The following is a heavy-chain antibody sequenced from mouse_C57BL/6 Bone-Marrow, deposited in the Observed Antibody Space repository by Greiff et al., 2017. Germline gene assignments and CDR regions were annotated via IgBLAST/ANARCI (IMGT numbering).Heavy chain of an antibody. V-gene: IGHV1-15*01. Sequence: QVTLKVCGAELVRPGASVTLSCKASGYTFTDYEMHWVKQTPVHGLEWIGAIDPETGGTAYNQKFKGKAILTADKSSSTAYMELRSLTSEDSAVYYCTLYGPEDYWGQGTTLTVSS. CDR1: GYTFTDYE. D-gene: IGHD1-1*01. CDR3: TLYGPEDY. CDR2: IDPETGGT. J-gene: IGHJ2*01.